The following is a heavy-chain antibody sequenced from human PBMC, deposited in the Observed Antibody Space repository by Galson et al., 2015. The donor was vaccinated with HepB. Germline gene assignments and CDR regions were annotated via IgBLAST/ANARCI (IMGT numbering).Heavy chain of an antibody. J-gene: IGHJ4*02. D-gene: IGHD5-12*01. CDR1: GYTFTGYY. CDR3: ERFVSGYGLFDF. Sequence: SVKVSCKASGYTFTGYYIHWVRQAPGHGLEWMGRINPSSGGTNYAQKFQGGVTMTGDTSISTAYMDLSRLTSGDTAVYYCERFVSGYGLFDFWGQGTLVTVSS. CDR2: INPSSGGT. V-gene: IGHV1-2*06.